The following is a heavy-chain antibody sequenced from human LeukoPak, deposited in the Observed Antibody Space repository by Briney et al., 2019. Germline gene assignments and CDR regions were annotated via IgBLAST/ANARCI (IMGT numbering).Heavy chain of an antibody. J-gene: IGHJ4*02. D-gene: IGHD3-3*01. CDR2: INPSGGST. CDR1: GYTFTSYY. V-gene: IGHV1-46*01. Sequence: ASVKVSCKASGYTFTSYYMHWVRQAPGQGLEWMGIINPSGGSTSYAQKFQGRVTMTGDMSTSTVYMELSSLRSEDTAVYYCARGIGSGFRFDYWGQGTLVTVSS. CDR3: ARGIGSGFRFDY.